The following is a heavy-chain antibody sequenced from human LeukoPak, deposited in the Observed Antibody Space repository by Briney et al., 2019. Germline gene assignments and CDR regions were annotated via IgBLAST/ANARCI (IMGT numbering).Heavy chain of an antibody. CDR1: GGSISSYY. CDR3: ARTRKDISGYYLGYYFDY. Sequence: PWETLSLTCTISGGSISSYYWSWIRQPPGKGLKWSGHIYYSGSTNYNPSLKSRVTISVDTSKNQFSLKLSSVTAADTAVYYCARTRKDISGYYLGYYFDYWGQGTLVTVSS. CDR2: IYYSGST. V-gene: IGHV4-59*01. J-gene: IGHJ4*02. D-gene: IGHD6-19*01.